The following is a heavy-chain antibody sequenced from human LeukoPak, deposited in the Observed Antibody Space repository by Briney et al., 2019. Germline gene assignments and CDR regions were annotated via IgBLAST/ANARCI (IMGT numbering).Heavy chain of an antibody. V-gene: IGHV3-30-3*01. D-gene: IGHD4-11*01. CDR3: ARVGTTVTLNYYYYYMDV. CDR1: GFTFSSYA. J-gene: IGHJ6*03. CDR2: ISYDGSNK. Sequence: GGSLRLSCAASGFTFSSYAMHWVRQAPGKGLEWVVVISYDGSNKYYADSVKGRFTISRDNSKNTLYLQMNSLRAEDTAVYYCARVGTTVTLNYYYYYMDVWGKGTTVTVSS.